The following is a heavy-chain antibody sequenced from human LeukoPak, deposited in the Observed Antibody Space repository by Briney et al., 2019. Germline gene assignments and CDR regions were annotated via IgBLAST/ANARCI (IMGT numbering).Heavy chain of an antibody. J-gene: IGHJ4*02. V-gene: IGHV1-18*01. D-gene: IGHD4-17*01. CDR1: GYTFTNYG. Sequence: ASVKASCKASGYTFTNYGISWVRQAPGQGLEWMGWISPYKGNTNYAQKVQGRVTMTTDTSTSTVYMELRSLRSDDTAVYYCATEGGWGPTDYGDNVYWGQGTLVTVSS. CDR2: ISPYKGNT. CDR3: ATEGGWGPTDYGDNVY.